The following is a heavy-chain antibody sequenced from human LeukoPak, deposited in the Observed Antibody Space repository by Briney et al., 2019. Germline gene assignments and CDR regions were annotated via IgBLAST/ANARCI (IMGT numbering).Heavy chain of an antibody. J-gene: IGHJ3*01. V-gene: IGHV3-64*01. Sequence: GGSLRLSCAASGFXFSSYAIHWVRQAPGKGLEYVSAIDDNGGSTYYANSVKGRFTISRDNSKNTLYLQMGSLRAEDMAVYYCVRSNYDILTGYFDAFDFWGHGTMVTVSS. CDR1: GFXFSSYA. CDR3: VRSNYDILTGYFDAFDF. CDR2: IDDNGGST. D-gene: IGHD3-9*01.